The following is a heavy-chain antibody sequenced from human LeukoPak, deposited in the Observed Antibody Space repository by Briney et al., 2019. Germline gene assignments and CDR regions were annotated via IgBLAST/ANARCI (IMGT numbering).Heavy chain of an antibody. CDR1: GGSISSSNFY. J-gene: IGHJ6*03. CDR3: ARPYTFYYMDV. CDR2: INHSGST. Sequence: SETLSLTCTVSGGSISSSNFYWGWIRQPPGKGLEWIGEINHSGSTNYNPSLKSRVTISVDTSKNQFSLKLSSVTAADTAVYYCARPYTFYYMDVWGKGTTVTISS. D-gene: IGHD3-16*01. V-gene: IGHV4-39*07.